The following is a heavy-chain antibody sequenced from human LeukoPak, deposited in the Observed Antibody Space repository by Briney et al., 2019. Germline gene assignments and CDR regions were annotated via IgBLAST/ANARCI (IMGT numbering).Heavy chain of an antibody. Sequence: GGSLRLSCAASGFTFSSYAMHWVRQAPGKGLEWVAVISYDGSNKYYADSVKGRFTISRDNSKNTLYLQMNSLRAEDTAVYYCARRGLRATTLIDCWGQGTLVTVSS. V-gene: IGHV3-30-3*01. CDR2: ISYDGSNK. D-gene: IGHD1-26*01. CDR1: GFTFSSYA. J-gene: IGHJ4*02. CDR3: ARRGLRATTLIDC.